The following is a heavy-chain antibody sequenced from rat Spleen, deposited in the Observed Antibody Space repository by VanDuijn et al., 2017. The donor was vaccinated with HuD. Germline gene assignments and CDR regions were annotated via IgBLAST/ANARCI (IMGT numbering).Heavy chain of an antibody. CDR1: GFTLSDHY. J-gene: IGHJ2*01. CDR2: ITNTGGST. Sequence: EVQLVESDGGLVQPGRSLKLSCAASGFTLSDHYMAWVRQTPTKGLEWVASITNTGGSTYYPDSVKGRFTISRDNAKSSLYLQMDSLRSEDTATYYCTTSTWRSFPYWGQGVMVTVSS. D-gene: IGHD1-11*01. CDR3: TTSTWRSFPY. V-gene: IGHV5-20*01.